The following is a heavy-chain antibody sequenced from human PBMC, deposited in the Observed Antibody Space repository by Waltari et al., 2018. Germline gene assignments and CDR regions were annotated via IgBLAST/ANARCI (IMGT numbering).Heavy chain of an antibody. V-gene: IGHV4-59*01. CDR2: IYYSGST. CDR3: ARDSSHFDY. D-gene: IGHD6-13*01. Sequence: QVQLQESGPGLVKPSETLSLTCTVSGGSISSYYWSWIRQPTGKGLEWFGYIYYSGSTHYNPSLKSRVTRSVDTSKNQFSLMLSSVTAADTAVYYCARDSSHFDYWGQGTLVTVSS. CDR1: GGSISSYY. J-gene: IGHJ4*02.